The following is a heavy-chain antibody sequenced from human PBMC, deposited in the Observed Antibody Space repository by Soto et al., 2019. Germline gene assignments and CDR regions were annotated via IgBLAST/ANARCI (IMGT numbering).Heavy chain of an antibody. CDR1: GFTFSSYA. V-gene: IGHV3-23*01. CDR2: ISGSGGRT. J-gene: IGHJ2*01. Sequence: GGSLRLSCAASGFTFSSYAMSWVRQAPGKGREGFSAISGSGGRTYYAASVKGRFTISRDNSRNTQYLQMTSLRAEATDVYYGDKEDSSRRYFDLWGRGTLVTVSS. CDR3: DKEDSSRRYFDL. D-gene: IGHD6-13*01.